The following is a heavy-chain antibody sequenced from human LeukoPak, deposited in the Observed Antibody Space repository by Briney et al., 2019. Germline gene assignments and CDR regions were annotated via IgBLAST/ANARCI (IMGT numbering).Heavy chain of an antibody. CDR2: ISAYNGNT. D-gene: IGHD1-26*01. J-gene: IGHJ4*02. CDR3: ARARQVAATTPTRY. CDR1: GYTLTSYG. Sequence: ASVKVSYQASGYTLTSYGISWVRPAPGQGLEWMGWISAYNGNTNYAQKLQGRVTMTTDTSTSTAYMELRSLRSDDTAVYYCARARQVAATTPTRYWGQGTLDTVSS. V-gene: IGHV1-18*01.